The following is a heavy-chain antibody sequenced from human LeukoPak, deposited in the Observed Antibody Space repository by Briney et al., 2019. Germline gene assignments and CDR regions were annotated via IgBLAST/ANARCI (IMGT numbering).Heavy chain of an antibody. Sequence: GGSLRLFCAASGFTFSSYSMNWVGQAPGKGLEWVSSISSSSSYIYYADSVKGRFTISRDNAKNSLYLQMNSLRAEDTAVYYCARDYRRASGTYDYWGQGTLVTVSS. CDR2: ISSSSSYI. J-gene: IGHJ4*02. V-gene: IGHV3-21*01. CDR1: GFTFSSYS. CDR3: ARDYRRASGTYDY. D-gene: IGHD1-26*01.